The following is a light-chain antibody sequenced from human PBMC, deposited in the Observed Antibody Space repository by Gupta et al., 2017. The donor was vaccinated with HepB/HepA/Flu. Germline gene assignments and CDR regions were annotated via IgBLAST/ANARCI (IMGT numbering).Light chain of an antibody. CDR2: RND. Sequence: QSVLTQPPSASGTPGQKVIISCCGSNSNIGRNAVNWYQQVPGAAPNLVIYRNDQRPSGVPARFSGSRSGTSASLAISGLQSEDEADYYCSTWDDSLDGLCVFGTGTKVTVL. CDR1: NSNIGRNA. V-gene: IGLV1-44*01. J-gene: IGLJ1*01. CDR3: STWDDSLDGLCV.